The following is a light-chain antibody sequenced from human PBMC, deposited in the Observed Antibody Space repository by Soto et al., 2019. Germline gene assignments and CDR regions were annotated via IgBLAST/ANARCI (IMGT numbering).Light chain of an antibody. J-gene: IGKJ2*01. V-gene: IGKV4-1*01. Sequence: DIVMTQSPDSLAVSLGERATINCKSSQSVLYSSNNKNYLAWYQQRPGQPPKLLIYWASTRESGVPDRFSGRGSRTDFTLAITSLQAEDGAVYYCQQYESTPPTFGQGTKLEIK. CDR3: QQYESTPPT. CDR2: WAS. CDR1: QSVLYSSNNKNY.